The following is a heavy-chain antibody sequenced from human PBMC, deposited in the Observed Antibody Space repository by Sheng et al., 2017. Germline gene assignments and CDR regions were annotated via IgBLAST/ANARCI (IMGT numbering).Heavy chain of an antibody. CDR2: IYYSGST. J-gene: IGHJ4*02. D-gene: IGHD3-22*01. CDR1: GGSISSSSYY. Sequence: QLQLQESGPGLVKPSETLSLTCTVSGGSISSSSYYWGWIRQPPGKGLEWIGSIYYSGSTYYNPSLKSRVTISVDTSKNQFSLKLSSVTAADTAVYYCASRTTYYYDSSGFRGDYWGQGTLGHRSPQ. CDR3: ASRTTYYYDSSGFRGDY. V-gene: IGHV4-39*07.